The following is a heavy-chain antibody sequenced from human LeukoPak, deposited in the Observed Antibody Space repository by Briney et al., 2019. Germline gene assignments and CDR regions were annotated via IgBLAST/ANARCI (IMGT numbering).Heavy chain of an antibody. Sequence: SETLSLTCTVSGGSISSYYWSWTRQPPGKGLEWIGYIYTSGSTNYNPSLKSRVTISVDTSKNQFSLKLSSVTAADTAVYYCARHPYTIFGVVIPYFDYWGQGTLVTVSS. CDR1: GGSISSYY. J-gene: IGHJ4*02. D-gene: IGHD3-3*01. CDR2: IYTSGST. V-gene: IGHV4-4*09. CDR3: ARHPYTIFGVVIPYFDY.